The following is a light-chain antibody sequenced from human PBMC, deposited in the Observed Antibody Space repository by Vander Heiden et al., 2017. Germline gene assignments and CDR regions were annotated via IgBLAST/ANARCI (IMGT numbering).Light chain of an antibody. CDR1: SGYSNYK. Sequence: QPVLTQPPPASASLRASATLTCTLSSGYSNYKVDWYQQRPGKGPRFVMRVGTGGIVGSKGDGIPDRFSVLGSGLNRYLTIKNIQEEDESDYHCGADHGSGSNFVWVLGGGTNL. CDR3: GADHGSGSNFVWV. J-gene: IGLJ3*02. CDR2: VGTGGIVG. V-gene: IGLV9-49*01.